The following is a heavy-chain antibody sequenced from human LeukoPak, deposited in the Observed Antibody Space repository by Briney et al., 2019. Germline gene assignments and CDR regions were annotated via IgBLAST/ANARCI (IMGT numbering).Heavy chain of an antibody. D-gene: IGHD6-13*01. CDR2: MNPNSGNT. Sequence: ASVKVSCKVSGYTFTSYDINWVRQATGQGLEWMGWMNPNSGNTGYAQKFQGRVTITADESTSTAYMELSSLRSEDTAVYYCARGGYSSSWNYWGQGTLVTVSS. V-gene: IGHV1-8*01. CDR1: GYTFTSYD. J-gene: IGHJ4*02. CDR3: ARGGYSSSWNY.